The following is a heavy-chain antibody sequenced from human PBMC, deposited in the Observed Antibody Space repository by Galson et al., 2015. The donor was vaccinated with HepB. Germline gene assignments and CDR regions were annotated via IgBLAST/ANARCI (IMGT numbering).Heavy chain of an antibody. D-gene: IGHD2-2*01. CDR2: ISGSGGST. Sequence: SLRLSCAASGFTFSSYAMSWVRQAPGKGLEWVSAISGSGGSTYYADSVKGRFTISRDNSKNTLYLQMNSLRAEDTAVYYCAKDLDIQTRGPAAPFDYWGQGTLVTVSS. V-gene: IGHV3-23*01. CDR1: GFTFSSYA. CDR3: AKDLDIQTRGPAAPFDY. J-gene: IGHJ4*02.